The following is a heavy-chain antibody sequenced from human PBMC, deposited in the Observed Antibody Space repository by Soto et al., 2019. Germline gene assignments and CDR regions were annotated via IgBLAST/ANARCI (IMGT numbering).Heavy chain of an antibody. Sequence: SETLSLTCTVSGGSISSGGYYWSWIRQHPGKGMEWIGYIYYSGSTYYNTSLKSRVTISVNTSKNQFSLKLSSVTAADTAVKYCAREPLGYCSGGSCYVPYWGQGTLVTVSS. J-gene: IGHJ4*02. CDR1: GGSISSGGYY. CDR2: IYYSGST. D-gene: IGHD2-15*01. V-gene: IGHV4-31*03. CDR3: AREPLGYCSGGSCYVPY.